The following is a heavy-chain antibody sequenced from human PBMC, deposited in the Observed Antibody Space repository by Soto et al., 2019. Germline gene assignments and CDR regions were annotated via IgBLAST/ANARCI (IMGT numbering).Heavy chain of an antibody. CDR3: EQGDYYYGMDV. Sequence: XGSLRLCCAASGFTFSSYYMSWVRQAPGKGLEWLSYISSSGSTIYYADSVKGRFTISRDNAKDSLYLQMNSLRAEDTAVYYCEQGDYYYGMDVWGQGTTVTVSS. J-gene: IGHJ6*02. CDR1: GFTFSSYY. V-gene: IGHV3-48*03. CDR2: ISSSGSTI.